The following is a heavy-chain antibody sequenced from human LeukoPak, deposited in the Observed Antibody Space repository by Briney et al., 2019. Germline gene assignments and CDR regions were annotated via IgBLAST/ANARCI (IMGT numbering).Heavy chain of an antibody. V-gene: IGHV3-9*01. J-gene: IGHJ4*02. CDR1: GFTFDDYA. CDR3: AKFSSSNPY. D-gene: IGHD6-6*01. Sequence: GGSLRLSSAASGFTFDDYAMHWVRQAPGKGLEWVSGISWNSGSIGYADSVKGRFTISRDNAKNSLYLQMNSLRAEDTALYYCAKFSSSNPYWGQGTLVTVSS. CDR2: ISWNSGSI.